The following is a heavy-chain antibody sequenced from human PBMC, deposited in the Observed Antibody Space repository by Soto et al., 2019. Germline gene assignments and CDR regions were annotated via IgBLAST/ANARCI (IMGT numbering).Heavy chain of an antibody. Sequence: QITLNESGPTPVNPRQTLTLTCTFSGFSLTTSGVGVGWIRQSPGKAPEWLALIYWDDDKRYSPSLKSRLTITKDTSNNQLVLTMADLDPADTATYYCAHRVLRTVFGLVTTTAIYFDFWGQGTPVAVSS. CDR3: AHRVLRTVFGLVTTTAIYFDF. D-gene: IGHD3-3*01. V-gene: IGHV2-5*02. J-gene: IGHJ4*02. CDR2: IYWDDDK. CDR1: GFSLTTSGVG.